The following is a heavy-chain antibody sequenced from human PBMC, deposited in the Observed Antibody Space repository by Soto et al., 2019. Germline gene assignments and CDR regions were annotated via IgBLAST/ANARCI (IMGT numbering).Heavy chain of an antibody. Sequence: GGSLRLSCAASGFTFSDQYMDWVRQAPGKGLEWVGRIRNKDRRYTTEYAASVKGRFTISRDDSKNSLYLQMNSLKIEDTALYYCARGTTWLDYWGQGTLVTVSS. D-gene: IGHD3-10*01. CDR2: IRNKDRRYTT. V-gene: IGHV3-72*01. CDR3: ARGTTWLDY. J-gene: IGHJ4*02. CDR1: GFTFSDQY.